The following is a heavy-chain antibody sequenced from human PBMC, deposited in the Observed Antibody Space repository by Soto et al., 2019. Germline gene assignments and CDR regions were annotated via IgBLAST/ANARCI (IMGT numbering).Heavy chain of an antibody. CDR1: GYTFTGYY. V-gene: IGHV1-2*02. CDR3: ATLDFWSGNSYYFDY. CDR2: INPNSGGT. D-gene: IGHD3-3*01. Sequence: GASVKVSCKASGYTFTGYYMHCVRQAPGQGLEWMGWINPNSGGTNYAQKFQGRVTMTRDTSISTAYMELSRLRSDDTAVYYCATLDFWSGNSYYFDYWGQGTLVTVSS. J-gene: IGHJ4*02.